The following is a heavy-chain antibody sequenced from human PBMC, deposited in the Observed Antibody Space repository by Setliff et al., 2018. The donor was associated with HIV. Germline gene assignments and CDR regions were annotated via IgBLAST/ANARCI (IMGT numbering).Heavy chain of an antibody. J-gene: IGHJ6*04. CDR1: GYTFTGYY. D-gene: IGHD3-10*01. V-gene: IGHV1-2*02. CDR2: IDPNSGDT. Sequence: GASVKVSCKASGYTFTGYYLHWVRQAPGQGLEWMGWIDPNSGDTNYEQKFQGRVSMTRDTSISTAYMELSSLTSEDTAVYYCASGKGVRGVIIRGGLDVWGKGTTVTVSS. CDR3: ASGKGVRGVIIRGGLDV.